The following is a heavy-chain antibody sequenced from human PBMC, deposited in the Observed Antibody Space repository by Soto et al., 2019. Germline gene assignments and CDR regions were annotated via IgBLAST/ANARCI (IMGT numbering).Heavy chain of an antibody. CDR3: ARYSGSGSAITDY. J-gene: IGHJ4*02. Sequence: SEPLSLTCTVSGGSTSRSSDYWGWIRQPPGKGLEWIGSIYYSGSTYYNPSLKSRVTISVDMSKNQFSLKVSSVTAADTAVYYCARYSGSGSAITDYWGQGDAVTVSS. V-gene: IGHV4-39*01. CDR1: GGSTSRSSDY. CDR2: IYYSGST. D-gene: IGHD3-10*01.